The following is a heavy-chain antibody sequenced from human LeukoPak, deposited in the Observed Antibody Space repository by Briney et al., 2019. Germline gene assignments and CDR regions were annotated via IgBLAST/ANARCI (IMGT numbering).Heavy chain of an antibody. CDR3: ARGGHYYDSSGQDFDY. CDR2: ISAYNGNT. V-gene: IGHV1-18*01. J-gene: IGHJ4*02. Sequence: ASVNVSCKASGYTSTSYGISWVRQAPGQGLEWMGWISAYNGNTNYAQKLQGRVTMTTDTSTSTAYMELRSLRSDDTAVYYCARGGHYYDSSGQDFDYWGQGTLVTVSS. D-gene: IGHD3-22*01. CDR1: GYTSTSYG.